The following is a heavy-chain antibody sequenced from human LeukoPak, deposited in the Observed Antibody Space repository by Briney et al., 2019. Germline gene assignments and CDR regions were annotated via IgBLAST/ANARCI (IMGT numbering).Heavy chain of an antibody. Sequence: ASVNVSCKSSGYTFTNYHIAWVRQALGQGLEWMGWVSTNDGNTVYAQRLQGRVTMTTDTSTSVAYMELRSLTSDDTAVYYCTRAPPGMTMMTDYWGQGTLVTVSS. CDR3: TRAPPGMTMMTDY. CDR1: GYTFTNYH. J-gene: IGHJ4*02. D-gene: IGHD3-22*01. CDR2: VSTNDGNT. V-gene: IGHV1-18*01.